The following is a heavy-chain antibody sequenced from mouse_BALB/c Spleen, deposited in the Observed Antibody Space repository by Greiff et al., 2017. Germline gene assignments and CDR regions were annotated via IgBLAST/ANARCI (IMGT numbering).Heavy chain of an antibody. J-gene: IGHJ2*01. Sequence: EVQLQESGPGLVKPSQSLSLTCSVTGYSITSGYYWNWIRQFPGNKLEWMGYISYDGSNNYNPSLKNRISITRDTSKNQFFLKLNSVTTEDTATYYCARGNYFFYWGQGTTLTVSS. V-gene: IGHV3-6*02. CDR3: ARGNYFFY. CDR1: GYSITSGYY. CDR2: ISYDGSN.